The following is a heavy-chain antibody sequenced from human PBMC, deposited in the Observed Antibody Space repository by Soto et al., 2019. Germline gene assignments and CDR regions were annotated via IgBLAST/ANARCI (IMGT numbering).Heavy chain of an antibody. Sequence: PSVKVSCKASGYTFTGYYMHWVRQAPGQGLEWMGWINPNSGGTNYAQKFQGRVTITADKSTSTAYMELSSLRSEDTAVYYCAREGYCSGGSCGWFDPWGQGTLVTVSS. CDR3: AREGYCSGGSCGWFDP. J-gene: IGHJ5*02. D-gene: IGHD2-15*01. CDR1: GYTFTGYY. CDR2: INPNSGGT. V-gene: IGHV1-2*02.